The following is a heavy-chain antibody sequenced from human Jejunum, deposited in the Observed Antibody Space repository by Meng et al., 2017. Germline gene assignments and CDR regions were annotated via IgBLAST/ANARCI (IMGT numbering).Heavy chain of an antibody. CDR3: ARGELLWDY. J-gene: IGHJ4*02. V-gene: IGHV4-30-4*01. D-gene: IGHD2-2*01. CDR1: CESISSGEYF. CDR2: MDYRGST. Sequence: QRKQPGPRLVKPSPTLSLTCTFSCESISSGEYFWSWIRQPPGKCLEWIGYMDYRGSTFYNPSLKSRVTISVDTSKNQFSLKLSSVTAADTAVYFCARGELLWDYWGQGTLVTVSS.